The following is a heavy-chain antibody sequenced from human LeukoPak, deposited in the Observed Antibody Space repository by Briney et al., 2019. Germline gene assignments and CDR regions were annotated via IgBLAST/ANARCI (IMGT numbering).Heavy chain of an antibody. CDR1: GGSIGSGGYY. CDR2: IYYSGST. D-gene: IGHD3-10*01. J-gene: IGHJ4*02. CDR3: ARSEYGSVDY. V-gene: IGHV4-31*03. Sequence: SETLSLTCTVSGGSIGSGGYYWSWIRQHPGKGLEWIGYIYYSGSTYYNPSLKSRVTISVDTSKNQFSLKLSSVTAADTAVYYCARSEYGSVDYWGQGTLVTVSS.